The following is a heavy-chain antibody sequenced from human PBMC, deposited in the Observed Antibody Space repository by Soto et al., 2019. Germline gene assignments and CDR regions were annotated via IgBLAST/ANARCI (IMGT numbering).Heavy chain of an antibody. Sequence: PSETLSLTCTVSGGSISSGGYYWSWIRQHPGKGLEWIGYIYYSGSTYYNPSLKSRVTISVDTSKNQFSLKLSSVTAADTAVYYCARGSDYYDSSGYYPTVAFDPWGQGTLVTVSS. D-gene: IGHD3-22*01. CDR1: GGSISSGGYY. CDR2: IYYSGST. V-gene: IGHV4-31*03. CDR3: ARGSDYYDSSGYYPTVAFDP. J-gene: IGHJ5*02.